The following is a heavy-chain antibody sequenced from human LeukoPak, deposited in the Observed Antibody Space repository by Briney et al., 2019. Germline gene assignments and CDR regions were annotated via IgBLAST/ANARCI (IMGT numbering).Heavy chain of an antibody. D-gene: IGHD3-10*01. CDR3: AGDPVTMVRGVTNDPDY. CDR2: IYYSGST. V-gene: IGHV4-30-4*01. CDR1: GGSISSGDYY. Sequence: SQTLSLTCTVSGGSISSGDYYWSWIRQPPGKGLEWIGYIYYSGSTYYNPSLKSRVTISVDTSKNQFSLKLSSVTAADTAVYYCAGDPVTMVRGVTNDPDYWGQGTLVTVSS. J-gene: IGHJ4*02.